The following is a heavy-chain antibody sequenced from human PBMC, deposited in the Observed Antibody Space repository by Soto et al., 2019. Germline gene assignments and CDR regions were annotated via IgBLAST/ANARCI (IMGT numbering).Heavy chain of an antibody. V-gene: IGHV1-69*01. J-gene: IGHJ6*02. CDR3: ASPLRDRNYYYGMAV. D-gene: IGHD3-22*01. CDR1: GGTFSKYA. Sequence: QVQLVQSGAEMQQPGASVRVSCKASGGTFSKYAFSWVRQAPGQGLEWLGGTIPMFGTPNYARKFQGRVAISADESTATVYMELSSLRSEDTAVYFCASPLRDRNYYYGMAVWGQGTTVTVSS. CDR2: TIPMFGTP.